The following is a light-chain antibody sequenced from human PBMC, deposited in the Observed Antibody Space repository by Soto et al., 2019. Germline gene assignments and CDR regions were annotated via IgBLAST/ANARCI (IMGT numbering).Light chain of an antibody. CDR3: QSSDSRLSGSDV. Sequence: QSVLTQPPSVSGSPGQSVTISCTWISSNIGAVYHVHWYQQLPGAAPKLLIFGDSNRPSGVPDRFSGSKSGTSASLAITGLQADDEADYYCQSSDSRLSGSDVFGTGTKVTVL. V-gene: IGLV1-40*01. J-gene: IGLJ1*01. CDR1: SSNIGAVYH. CDR2: GDS.